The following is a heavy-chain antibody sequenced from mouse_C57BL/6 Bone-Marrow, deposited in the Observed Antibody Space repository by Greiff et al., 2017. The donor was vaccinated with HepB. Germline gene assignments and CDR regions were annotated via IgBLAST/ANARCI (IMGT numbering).Heavy chain of an antibody. CDR2: INPGSGGT. Sequence: VKLMESGAELVRPGTSVKVSCKASGYAFTNYLIEWVKQRPGQGLEWIGVINPGSGGTNYNEKFKGKATLTADKSSSTAYMQLSSLTSEDSAVYFCARGGTVFAYWGQGTLVTVSA. CDR3: ARGGTVFAY. CDR1: GYAFTNYL. J-gene: IGHJ3*01. D-gene: IGHD3-3*01. V-gene: IGHV1-54*01.